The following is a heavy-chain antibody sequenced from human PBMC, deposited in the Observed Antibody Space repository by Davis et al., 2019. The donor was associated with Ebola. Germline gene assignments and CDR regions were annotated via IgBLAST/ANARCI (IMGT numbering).Heavy chain of an antibody. CDR3: AREGGVISPGMDV. D-gene: IGHD3-16*02. J-gene: IGHJ6*02. V-gene: IGHV3-33*01. CDR1: GFTFSSYG. CDR2: IWYDGSNK. Sequence: GESLKISCAASGFTFSSYGMHWVRQAPGKGLEWVAVIWYDGSNKYYADSVKGRFTISRDNSKNTLYLQINSLRAEDTAVYYCAREGGVISPGMDVWGQGTTVTVSS.